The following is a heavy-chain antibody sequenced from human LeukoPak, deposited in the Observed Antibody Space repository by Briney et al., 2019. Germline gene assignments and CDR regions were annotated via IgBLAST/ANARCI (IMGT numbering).Heavy chain of an antibody. Sequence: RTSETLSLTCAVYGGSFSGYYWSWIRQPPGKGLEWIGEINHSGSTNYNPSLKSRVTISVDTSKNQFSLKLSSVTAADTAVYYCAREVRYSGYDWASDWFDPWGQGTLVTVSS. CDR2: INHSGST. V-gene: IGHV4-34*01. CDR1: GGSFSGYY. J-gene: IGHJ5*02. CDR3: AREVRYSGYDWASDWFDP. D-gene: IGHD5-12*01.